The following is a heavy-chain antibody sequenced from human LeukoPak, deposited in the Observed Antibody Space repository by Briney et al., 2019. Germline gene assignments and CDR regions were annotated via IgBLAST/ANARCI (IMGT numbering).Heavy chain of an antibody. CDR2: ISGSGGST. J-gene: IGHJ4*02. Sequence: PGGSLRLSCAASGFTFSSYAMSWVRQAPGKGLEWVSAISGSGGSTYYADSVKARLTISRDNSKSTLYLQMNSLRAEDTAIYYCAKGDFYDSTDLDYWGQGTLVTVSS. D-gene: IGHD3-22*01. CDR1: GFTFSSYA. CDR3: AKGDFYDSTDLDY. V-gene: IGHV3-23*01.